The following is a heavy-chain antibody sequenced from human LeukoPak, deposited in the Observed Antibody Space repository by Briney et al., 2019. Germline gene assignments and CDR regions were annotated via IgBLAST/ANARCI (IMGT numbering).Heavy chain of an antibody. J-gene: IGHJ3*02. D-gene: IGHD3-22*01. CDR3: ARWRGTYYYDSSGYYSRNAFDI. V-gene: IGHV4-34*01. CDR1: GGSFSGYY. CDR2: INHSGST. Sequence: KPSETLSLTCAVYGGSFSGYYWSWLRQPPGKGLEWIGEINHSGSTNYNPSLKSRVTISVDTSKNQFSLKLSSVTAADTAVYYCARWRGTYYYDSSGYYSRNAFDIWGQGTMVTVSS.